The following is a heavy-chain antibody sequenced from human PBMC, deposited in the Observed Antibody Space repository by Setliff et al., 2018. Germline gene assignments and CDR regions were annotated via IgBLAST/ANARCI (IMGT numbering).Heavy chain of an antibody. CDR1: GGSINNYY. CDR2: IHSSGTT. CDR3: ARDPGFHSGTWCLGD. D-gene: IGHD2-8*01. J-gene: IGHJ4*02. Sequence: SETLSLTCTISGGSINNYYWNWIRQSADKGLEWIGRIHSSGTTNYNPSLKSRATISIDKSKNHFSLRVTSVTAADTAVYFCARDPGFHSGTWCLGDWGQGTQVTVSS. V-gene: IGHV4-4*07.